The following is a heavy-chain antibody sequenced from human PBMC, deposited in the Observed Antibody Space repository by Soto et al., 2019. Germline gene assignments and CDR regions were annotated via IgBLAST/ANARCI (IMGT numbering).Heavy chain of an antibody. CDR1: GFAFSRFP. CDR2: IDPDGSDT. D-gene: IGHD1-26*01. J-gene: IGHJ4*02. V-gene: IGHV3-74*01. CDR3: ATMGGTYTY. Sequence: PGGSLRLSCAASGFAFSRFPMHWVRQAPGKGLVWVSRIDPDGSDTTYADSVKGRFTISRDNAKNIVYLQMSSLRAEDTALYYCATMGGTYTYCGQGTLVTVSS.